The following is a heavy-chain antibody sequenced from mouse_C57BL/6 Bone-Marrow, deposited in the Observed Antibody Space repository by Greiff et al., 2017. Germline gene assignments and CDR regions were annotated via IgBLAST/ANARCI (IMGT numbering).Heavy chain of an antibody. V-gene: IGHV1-74*01. CDR2: IHPSDSDT. CDR3: ATEDSTTVVAPDVDC. J-gene: IGHJ2*01. Sequence: QVHVKQPGAELVKPGASVKVSCKASGYTFTSYWMHWVKQRPGQGLEWIGRIHPSDSDTNYNQKFKGKATLTVDKSSSTAYMQLSSLTSEDSAVYYSATEDSTTVVAPDVDCWGQGTTLTVSS. D-gene: IGHD1-1*01. CDR1: GYTFTSYW.